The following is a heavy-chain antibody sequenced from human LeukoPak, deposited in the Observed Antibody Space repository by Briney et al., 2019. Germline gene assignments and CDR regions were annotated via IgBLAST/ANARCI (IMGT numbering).Heavy chain of an antibody. CDR2: IYYTGTT. Sequence: SGTLSLTCTVSGGSISSYYWSWVRQPPGKGLEWIGYIYYTGTTNYNPSLKSRVTISVDTSKNQFSLKLSSVTAADTAVYYCARTEAATRNIYFDCWGQGTLVTVSS. V-gene: IGHV4-59*08. D-gene: IGHD6-13*01. J-gene: IGHJ4*02. CDR3: ARTEAATRNIYFDC. CDR1: GGSISSYY.